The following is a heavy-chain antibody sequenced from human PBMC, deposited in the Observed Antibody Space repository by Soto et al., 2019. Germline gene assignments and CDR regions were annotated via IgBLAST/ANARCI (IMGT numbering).Heavy chain of an antibody. CDR1: GYSFTSYW. CDR2: IDPSDSYT. CDR3: ARLGAPVIKRYYYYYGMDV. D-gene: IGHD3-10*01. V-gene: IGHV5-10-1*01. J-gene: IGHJ6*02. Sequence: GESLKISCKGSGYSFTSYWISWVRQMPGKGLEWMGRIDPSDSYTNYSPSFQGHVTISADKSISTAYLQWSSLKASDTAMYYCARLGAPVIKRYYYYYGMDVWGQGTTVT.